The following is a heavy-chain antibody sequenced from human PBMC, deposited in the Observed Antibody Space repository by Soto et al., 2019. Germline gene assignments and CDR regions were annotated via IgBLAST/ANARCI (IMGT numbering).Heavy chain of an antibody. Sequence: GESLKISCAASGFTFSSYSMNWVRQAPGKGLEWVSSISSSSSYIYYADSVKGRFTISRDNAKNSLYLQMNSLRAEDTAVYYCARGRPYQQPYYFDYWGQGTLVTVSS. D-gene: IGHD1-1*01. CDR2: ISSSSSYI. J-gene: IGHJ4*02. CDR1: GFTFSSYS. CDR3: ARGRPYQQPYYFDY. V-gene: IGHV3-21*01.